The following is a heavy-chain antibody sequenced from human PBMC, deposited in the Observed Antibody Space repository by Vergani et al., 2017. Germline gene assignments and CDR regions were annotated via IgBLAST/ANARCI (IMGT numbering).Heavy chain of an antibody. CDR2: ISGSGGST. J-gene: IGHJ5*02. CDR3: AKTGKRSYQLLSGGGGWFDP. CDR1: GFTFSSYA. Sequence: EVQLLESGGGLVQPGGSLRLSCAASGFTFSSYAMSWVRQAPGKGLEWVSAISGSGGSTYYADSVKGRFPISRDNSKYTLYLQMNSLRAEDTAVYYCAKTGKRSYQLLSGGGGWFDPWGQGTLVTVSS. V-gene: IGHV3-23*01. D-gene: IGHD2-2*01.